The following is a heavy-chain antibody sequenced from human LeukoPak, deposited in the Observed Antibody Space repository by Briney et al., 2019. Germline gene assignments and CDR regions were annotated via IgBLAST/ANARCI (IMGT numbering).Heavy chain of an antibody. CDR2: ISAYNGNT. CDR3: ARVYCSSTSCHFDY. Sequence: GASVKVSCKASGYTFTSYGISWVRQAPGQGLEWMGWISAYNGNTNYAQKLQGRVTMTTDTSTSTAYMELRSLRSDDTAVYYCARVYCSSTSCHFDYWGQGTLVTVSS. J-gene: IGHJ4*02. CDR1: GYTFTSYG. V-gene: IGHV1-18*01. D-gene: IGHD2-2*01.